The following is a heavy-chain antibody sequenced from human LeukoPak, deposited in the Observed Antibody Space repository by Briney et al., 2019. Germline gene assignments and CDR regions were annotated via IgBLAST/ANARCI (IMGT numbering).Heavy chain of an antibody. CDR2: IYYSGST. J-gene: IGHJ6*02. Sequence: SETLSLTCTVSGGSISSYYWSWIRQPPGKGLEWIGYIYYSGSTNYNPSLKSRVTISVDTSKNQFSLKLSSVTAADTAVYYCARARRETRPGYCSSTSCYGKPKYYGMDVWGQGTTVTVSS. V-gene: IGHV4-59*12. D-gene: IGHD2-2*01. CDR3: ARARRETRPGYCSSTSCYGKPKYYGMDV. CDR1: GGSISSYY.